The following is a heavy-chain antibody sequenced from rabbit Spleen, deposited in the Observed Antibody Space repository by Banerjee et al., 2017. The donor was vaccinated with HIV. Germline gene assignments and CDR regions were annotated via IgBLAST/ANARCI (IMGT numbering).Heavy chain of an antibody. D-gene: IGHD1-1*01. CDR3: ARNYVSAFDP. Sequence: QQQLEESGGGLVKPGGTLTLTCTASGFSFNNIYWICWVRQAPRKGLEWITCIDTGDGDTYYANWAKGRFTISKTSSTTVTLQMTSLTAADTATYFCARNYVSAFDPWGPGTLVTVS. V-gene: IGHV1S45*01. CDR2: IDTGDGDT. J-gene: IGHJ2*01. CDR1: GFSFNNIYW.